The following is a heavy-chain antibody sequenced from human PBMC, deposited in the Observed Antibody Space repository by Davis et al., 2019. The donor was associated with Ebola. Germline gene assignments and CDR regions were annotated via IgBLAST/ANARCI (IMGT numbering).Heavy chain of an antibody. Sequence: SVKVSCKASGGTFSSYAISWVRQAPGQGLEWMGGIIPIFGTANYAQKFQGRVTITADESTSTAYMELSSLRSEDTAVYYCAREGHYAGWFDPWGQGTLVTVSS. J-gene: IGHJ5*02. D-gene: IGHD4-23*01. CDR3: AREGHYAGWFDP. V-gene: IGHV1-69*13. CDR2: IIPIFGTA. CDR1: GGTFSSYA.